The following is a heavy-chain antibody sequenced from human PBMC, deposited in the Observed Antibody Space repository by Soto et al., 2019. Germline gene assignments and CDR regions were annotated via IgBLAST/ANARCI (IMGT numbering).Heavy chain of an antibody. J-gene: IGHJ5*02. CDR1: GYTFTSYG. CDR3: ARDRRYCSSTSCTNWFDP. V-gene: IGHV1-8*02. D-gene: IGHD2-2*01. Sequence: ASVKVSCKASGYTFTSYGISWVRQAPGQGLEWMGWMNPNNGNTGYAQKFQGRVTMTRNTSISTAYMELSSLRSEDTAVYYCARDRRYCSSTSCTNWFDPWGQGTLVTVSS. CDR2: MNPNNGNT.